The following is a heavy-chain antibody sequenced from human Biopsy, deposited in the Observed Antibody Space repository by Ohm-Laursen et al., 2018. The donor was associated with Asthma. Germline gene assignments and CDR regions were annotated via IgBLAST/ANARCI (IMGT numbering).Heavy chain of an antibody. D-gene: IGHD6-13*01. V-gene: IGHV1-2*06. Sequence: GASVKVSCKASGYTFISCHIHWMRQAPGQGLEWMGRINPNSGGTNYAQKFQGRVTMTRDTSISTAYMEVSRLRSDDTAVYSCARGQKSAGDRWFDPWGQGTLVTVSS. CDR1: GYTFISCH. J-gene: IGHJ5*02. CDR2: INPNSGGT. CDR3: ARGQKSAGDRWFDP.